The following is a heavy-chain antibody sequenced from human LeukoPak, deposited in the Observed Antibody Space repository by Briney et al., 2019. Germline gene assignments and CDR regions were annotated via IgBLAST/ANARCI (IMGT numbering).Heavy chain of an antibody. D-gene: IGHD2-2*01. J-gene: IGHJ4*02. Sequence: SETLSLTCTVSGGSISSYYWSWIRQPPGKGLEWIGYIYYSGSTNYNPSLKSRVTISVDTSKNQFSLKLSSVTAADTAVYYCARVDEYQLLPFDYWGQGTLVTVSS. CDR2: IYYSGST. V-gene: IGHV4-59*01. CDR1: GGSISSYY. CDR3: ARVDEYQLLPFDY.